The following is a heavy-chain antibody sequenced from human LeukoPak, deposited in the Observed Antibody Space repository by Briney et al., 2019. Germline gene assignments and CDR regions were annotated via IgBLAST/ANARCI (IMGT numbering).Heavy chain of an antibody. CDR2: ISPYNGNT. Sequence: GASVKVSCKASGYTFTTYGISWVRLAPGQGREWMGWISPYNGNTNYAQKLQGRVTMTTDTSTSTAYMELRSLRSDDTAVYYCARDRAVVVAATDYWGQGTLVTVSS. J-gene: IGHJ4*02. CDR3: ARDRAVVVAATDY. CDR1: GYTFTTYG. D-gene: IGHD2-15*01. V-gene: IGHV1-18*01.